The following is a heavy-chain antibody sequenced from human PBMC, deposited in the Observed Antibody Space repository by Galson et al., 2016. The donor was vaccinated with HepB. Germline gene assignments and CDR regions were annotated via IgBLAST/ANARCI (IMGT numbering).Heavy chain of an antibody. CDR1: GFTFSTYN. CDR2: ISYNI. D-gene: IGHD2-8*01. Sequence: SLRLSCAASGFTFSTYNMNWARQAPGKGLEWVSSISYNIYYADSVRGRFTISRDNAKNSLFLQMNSLRVEDTAVYYCARDNCINAICYTGWFDSWGQGTLVTVSA. V-gene: IGHV3-21*01. J-gene: IGHJ5*01. CDR3: ARDNCINAICYTGWFDS.